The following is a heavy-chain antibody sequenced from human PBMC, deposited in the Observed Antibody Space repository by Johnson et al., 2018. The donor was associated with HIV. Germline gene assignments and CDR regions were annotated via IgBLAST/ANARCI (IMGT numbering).Heavy chain of an antibody. J-gene: IGHJ3*02. V-gene: IGHV3-7*05. CDR3: ARLRGYSGYDSFDI. CDR2: IKQDGSEK. Sequence: VQLVESGGGLVQPGGSLRLSCVASGFTFSSYWMSWVRQAPGKGLEWVANIKQDGSEKYYVDSVKDRFTISRDNAKNSLYLQMNSLRAEDTAVYYCARLRGYSGYDSFDIWGQGTMVTVSS. CDR1: GFTFSSYW. D-gene: IGHD5-12*01.